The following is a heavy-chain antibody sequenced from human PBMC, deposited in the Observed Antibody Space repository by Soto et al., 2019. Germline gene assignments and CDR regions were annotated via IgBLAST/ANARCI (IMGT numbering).Heavy chain of an antibody. J-gene: IGHJ6*02. CDR3: ARDRVRGVINVHYYGMNV. D-gene: IGHD3-10*01. V-gene: IGHV4-4*07. CDR2: IYTSGST. CDR1: GGSISTYY. Sequence: SETLSLTCTISGGSISTYYWSWIRQPAGKGLEWIGRIYTSGSTNYNPSLKSRVTMSVDTSKNQFSLKLSSVTAADTAVYYCARDRVRGVINVHYYGMNVWDQVPTGTFS.